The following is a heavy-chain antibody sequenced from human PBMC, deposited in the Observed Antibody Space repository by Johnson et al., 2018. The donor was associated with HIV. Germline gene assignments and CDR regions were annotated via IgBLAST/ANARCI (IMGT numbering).Heavy chain of an antibody. J-gene: IGHJ3*02. CDR1: GFTFSSYG. CDR2: IWYDGSNK. D-gene: IGHD3-16*01. CDR3: VKDLEGAISAFDI. Sequence: QELLVESGGGVVQPGRSLRLSCAASGFTFSSYGMHWVRQAPGKGLAWVAVIWYDGSNKYYADSVKGRFTISRDNSKNTLYLQMNSLRAEDTAVYYCVKDLEGAISAFDIWGQGTMVTVSS. V-gene: IGHV3-33*06.